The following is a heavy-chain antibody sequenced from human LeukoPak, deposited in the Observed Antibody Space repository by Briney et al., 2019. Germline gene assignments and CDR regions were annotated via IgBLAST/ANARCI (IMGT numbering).Heavy chain of an antibody. V-gene: IGHV4-34*01. J-gene: IGHJ5*02. CDR2: INHSGST. CDR3: ARALRFLEWLSWFDP. D-gene: IGHD3-3*01. CDR1: GGSFSGYY. Sequence: SETLSLTCAVYGGSFSGYYWSWIRQPPGKGLEWIGEINHSGSTNYNPSLKSRVTVSVDTSKNQFSLKLSSVTAADTAVYYCARALRFLEWLSWFDPWGQGTLVTVSS.